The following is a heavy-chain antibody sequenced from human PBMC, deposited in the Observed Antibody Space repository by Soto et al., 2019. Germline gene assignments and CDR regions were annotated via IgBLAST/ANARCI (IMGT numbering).Heavy chain of an antibody. CDR1: GFTFSSYG. CDR3: AAHYCSSTSCYEDNWFDP. D-gene: IGHD2-2*01. J-gene: IGHJ5*02. CDR2: ISYDGSNK. V-gene: IGHV3-30*03. Sequence: GGSLRLSCAASGFTFSSYGMHWVRQAPGKGLEWVAVISYDGSNKYYADSVKGRFTISRDNSKNTLYLQMNSLRAEDTAVYYCAAHYCSSTSCYEDNWFDPWGQGTLVTVSS.